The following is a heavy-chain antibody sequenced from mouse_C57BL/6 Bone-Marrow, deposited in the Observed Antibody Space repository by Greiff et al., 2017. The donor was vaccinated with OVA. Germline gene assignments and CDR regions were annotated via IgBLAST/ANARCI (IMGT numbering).Heavy chain of an antibody. CDR3: TSPDY. CDR2: IDPETGGT. Sequence: VQVVESGAELVRPGASVTLSCKASGYTFTDYEMHWVKQTPVHGLEWIGAIDPETGGTAYNQKFKGKAILTADKSSSTAYMELRSLTSEDSAVYYCTSPDYWGQGTSVTVSS. CDR1: GYTFTDYE. V-gene: IGHV1-15*01. J-gene: IGHJ4*01.